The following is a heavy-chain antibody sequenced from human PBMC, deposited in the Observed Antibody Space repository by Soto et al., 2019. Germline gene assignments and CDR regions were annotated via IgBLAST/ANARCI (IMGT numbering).Heavy chain of an antibody. CDR1: GYTFTSYP. D-gene: IGHD6-6*01. J-gene: IGHJ5*02. V-gene: IGHV1-3*01. Sequence: QVQLVQSGAEVKKPGASVKVSCKASGYTFTSYPMHWVRQAPGQRLEWMGWINAGNGNTGYAQKFQGRVTMTRNTSISTAYMELSSLRSEDTAVYYCARRRRPYNWFDPWGQGTLVTVSS. CDR2: INAGNGNT. CDR3: ARRRRPYNWFDP.